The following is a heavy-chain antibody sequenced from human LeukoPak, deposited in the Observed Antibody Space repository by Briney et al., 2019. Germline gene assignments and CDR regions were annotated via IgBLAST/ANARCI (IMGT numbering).Heavy chain of an antibody. V-gene: IGHV4-39*01. CDR2: IYYSGST. Sequence: SETLSLTCTVSGGSISSSSYYWGWIRQPPGKGLEWIGSIYYSGSTYYNPSLKSRVTISVDTSKNQFSLKLSSVTAADTAVYYGVTLGYCSSTSCYANWFDPWGLGTLVTVSS. J-gene: IGHJ5*02. D-gene: IGHD2-2*01. CDR3: VTLGYCSSTSCYANWFDP. CDR1: GGSISSSSYY.